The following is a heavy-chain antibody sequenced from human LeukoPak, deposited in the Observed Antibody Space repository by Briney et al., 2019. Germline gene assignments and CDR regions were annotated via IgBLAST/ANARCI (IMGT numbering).Heavy chain of an antibody. CDR3: ARNPTPSPRITMVRGVTPFDY. V-gene: IGHV4-39*07. J-gene: IGHJ4*02. CDR2: IYHSGST. D-gene: IGHD3-10*01. CDR1: GDSISSSSYY. Sequence: SETLSLTCIVSGDSISSSSYYWGWIRQPPGKGLEWIGSIYHSGSTYYNPSLKSRVTISVDTSKNQFSLKLSSVTAADTAVYYCARNPTPSPRITMVRGVTPFDYWGQGTLVTVSS.